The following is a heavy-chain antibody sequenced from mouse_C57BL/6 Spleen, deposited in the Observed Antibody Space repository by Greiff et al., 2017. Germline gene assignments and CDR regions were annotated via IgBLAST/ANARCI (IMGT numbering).Heavy chain of an antibody. CDR1: YSFTDYYM. Sequence: VQLKESGPELVKPGASVKMSCKASGYSFTDYYMHWVKQKPGKGLEWIGEIYPGSGNTYYNEKFKGKATLTADTSSSTAYMQLSSLTSEDSAVYFCARWLLRWWYFDVWGTGTTVTVSS. V-gene: IGHV1-83*01. J-gene: IGHJ1*03. D-gene: IGHD2-3*01. CDR3: RWLLRWWYFDV. CDR2: YPGSGNTY.